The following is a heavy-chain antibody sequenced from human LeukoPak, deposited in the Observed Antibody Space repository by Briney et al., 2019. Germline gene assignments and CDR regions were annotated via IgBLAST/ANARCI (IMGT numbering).Heavy chain of an antibody. V-gene: IGHV3-30*18. J-gene: IGHJ3*02. D-gene: IGHD5-18*01. CDR1: GFTFSSYG. CDR3: AKDGTPGPQLWSGGAFDI. CDR2: ISYDGSNK. Sequence: QPGRSLRLSCAASGFTFSSYGMHWVRQAPGKGLEWVAVISYDGSNKYYADSVKGRFTISRDNSKNTLYLQMNSLRAEDTAVYYCAKDGTPGPQLWSGGAFDIWGQGTMVTVSS.